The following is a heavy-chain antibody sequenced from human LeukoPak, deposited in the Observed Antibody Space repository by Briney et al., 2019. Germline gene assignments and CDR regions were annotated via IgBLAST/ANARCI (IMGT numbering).Heavy chain of an antibody. CDR2: IYHSGST. V-gene: IGHV4-4*02. CDR3: ARDMGPYSSGPNWFDP. J-gene: IGHJ5*02. CDR1: GGSISSSNW. D-gene: IGHD6-19*01. Sequence: SETPSLTCAVSGGSISSSNWWSWVRQPPGKGLEWIGEIYHSGSTNYNPSLKSRVTISVDKSKNQFSLKLSSVTAADTAVYYCARDMGPYSSGPNWFDPWGQGTLVTVSS.